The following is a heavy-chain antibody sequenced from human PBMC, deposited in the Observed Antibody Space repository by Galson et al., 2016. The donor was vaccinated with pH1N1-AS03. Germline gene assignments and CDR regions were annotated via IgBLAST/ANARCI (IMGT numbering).Heavy chain of an antibody. J-gene: IGHJ6*02. D-gene: IGHD2-2*01. V-gene: IGHV1-2*04. CDR1: GYTFTGFY. CDR3: ARDPRGPCSSSTCPTAYYFGMDV. Sequence: SVKVSCKASGYTFTGFYVNWVRQAPGQGLEWMGGINPNSGVTNYAQKFQAWVTMTRDTSSSTAYMELSGLKSDDTAVYYCARDPRGPCSSSTCPTAYYFGMDVWGQGTTVIVSS. CDR2: INPNSGVT.